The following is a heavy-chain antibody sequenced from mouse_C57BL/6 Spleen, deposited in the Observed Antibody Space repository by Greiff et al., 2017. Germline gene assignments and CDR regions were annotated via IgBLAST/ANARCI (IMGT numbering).Heavy chain of an antibody. V-gene: IGHV1-52*01. D-gene: IGHD2-1*01. CDR2: IDPSDSET. J-gene: IGHJ2*01. Sequence: QVQLQQPGAELVRPGSSVKLSCKASGYTFTSYWMHWVKQRPIQGLEWIGNIDPSDSETHYNQTFKDKATLTVDKSSSTAYMQLSSLTSEDSAVYYCASIYYGNSYYFDYWGQGTTLTVSS. CDR1: GYTFTSYW. CDR3: ASIYYGNSYYFDY.